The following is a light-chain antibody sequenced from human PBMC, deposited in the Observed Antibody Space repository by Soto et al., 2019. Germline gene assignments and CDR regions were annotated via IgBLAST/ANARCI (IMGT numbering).Light chain of an antibody. CDR1: SSNIGAGFD. V-gene: IGLV1-40*01. Sequence: QPVLAQPPSVSGAPGQRVTISCSGSSSNIGAGFDVLWYQQVPGAAPRLLIFGDNNRPSGVPDRFSASKSGTSASLAITGLQTGDEANYYCQSYDSRLSNYVVFGGGTKVTVL. J-gene: IGLJ2*01. CDR2: GDN. CDR3: QSYDSRLSNYVV.